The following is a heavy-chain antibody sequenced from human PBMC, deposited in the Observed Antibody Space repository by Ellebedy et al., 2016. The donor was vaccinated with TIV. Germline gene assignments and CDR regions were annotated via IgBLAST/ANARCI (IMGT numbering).Heavy chain of an antibody. Sequence: MPSETLSLTCTVSGGSISSYYWSWIRQPPGKGLEWIAYIYYSGSTNYNPSLKSRVTIAVDTSKKQISLKLSSVTAADTAVYYCARSSGWDRFDYWGQGTLVTVSS. CDR1: GGSISSYY. V-gene: IGHV4-59*01. CDR2: IYYSGST. J-gene: IGHJ4*02. CDR3: ARSSGWDRFDY. D-gene: IGHD6-19*01.